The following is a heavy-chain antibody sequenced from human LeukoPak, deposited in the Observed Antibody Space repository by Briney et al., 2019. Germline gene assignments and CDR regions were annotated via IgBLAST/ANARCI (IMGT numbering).Heavy chain of an antibody. V-gene: IGHV4-39*07. CDR3: ANGDISGPTIDAFDI. J-gene: IGHJ3*02. D-gene: IGHD3-22*01. CDR2: IYDSGNS. CDR1: GGSTTHWSYY. Sequence: SETLSLTCSVSGGSTTHWSYYWGWIRLPPGKGLEWIGNIYDSGNSHYNPSLKNRVTISVDMSKNQVSLKVTSVTAADTAVYFCANGDISGPTIDAFDIWGRGTMVTVSS.